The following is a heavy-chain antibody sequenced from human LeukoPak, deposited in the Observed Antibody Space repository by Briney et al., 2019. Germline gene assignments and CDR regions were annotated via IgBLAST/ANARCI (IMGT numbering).Heavy chain of an antibody. Sequence: GGSLRLSCAASGFTISSFAMSWVRQAPEKGLEWVSAVSVSGDISYYADSVKGRFTISRDNSKNTLYLQMNSLRAEDTALYYCAKRSRTVTTIDSWGRGTLVTVSS. D-gene: IGHD4-11*01. CDR3: AKRSRTVTTIDS. CDR1: GFTISSFA. CDR2: VSVSGDIS. V-gene: IGHV3-23*01. J-gene: IGHJ4*02.